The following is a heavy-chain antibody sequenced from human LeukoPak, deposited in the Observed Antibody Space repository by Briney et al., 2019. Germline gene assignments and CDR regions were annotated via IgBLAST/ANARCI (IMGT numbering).Heavy chain of an antibody. D-gene: IGHD6-13*01. CDR2: IIPIFGTA. CDR1: GGTFSSYA. Sequence: ASVTVSCTASGGTFSSYAISWVRQAPGQGLEWMGGIIPIFGTANYAQKFQGRVTITADESTSTAYMELSSLRSEDTAVYYCARDDIAAAGPRPYYYYGMDVWGQGTTVTVSS. CDR3: ARDDIAAAGPRPYYYYGMDV. V-gene: IGHV1-69*13. J-gene: IGHJ6*02.